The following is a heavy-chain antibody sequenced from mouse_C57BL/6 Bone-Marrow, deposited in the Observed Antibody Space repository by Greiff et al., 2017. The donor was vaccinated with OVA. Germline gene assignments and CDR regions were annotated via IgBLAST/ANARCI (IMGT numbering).Heavy chain of an antibody. Sequence: QVQLQQPGTELVKPGASVKLSCKASGYTFTSYWMHWVKQRPGQSLEWIGNINPSNGGTYYNEKFKSKATLTVDKSSSTAYMQLSSLTSEDSAVDYCARMAGKDYIDDWGQGTTLTVSS. V-gene: IGHV1-53*01. J-gene: IGHJ2*01. D-gene: IGHD4-1*01. CDR3: ARMAGKDYIDD. CDR1: GYTFTSYW. CDR2: INPSNGGT.